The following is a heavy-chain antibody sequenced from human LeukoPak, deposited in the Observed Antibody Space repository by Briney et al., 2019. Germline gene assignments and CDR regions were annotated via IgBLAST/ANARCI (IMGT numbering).Heavy chain of an antibody. J-gene: IGHJ3*02. Sequence: ASVKVSCKASGYTFTGYYMHWVRQAPGQGLEWMGWISAYNGHTNYAQKFQGRVTMTTDTSTSTAYMELRSLRSDDTAVYYCARGGRWELPRPYAFDIWGQGTMVTVSS. V-gene: IGHV1-18*04. CDR1: GYTFTGYY. CDR3: ARGGRWELPRPYAFDI. CDR2: ISAYNGHT. D-gene: IGHD1-26*01.